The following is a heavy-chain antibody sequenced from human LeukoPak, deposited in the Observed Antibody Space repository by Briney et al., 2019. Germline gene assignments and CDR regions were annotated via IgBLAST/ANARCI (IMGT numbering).Heavy chain of an antibody. CDR1: GDSISSNNYF. Sequence: SETLSLTCTVSGDSISSNNYFWGWIRQPPGKGLEWIGDIYYSGSSYYNPSLRSRVTISVDTSKNQFSLNLTSVTAADTAVYHCARRNSYGQRYFVYWGQGTLVSVSS. V-gene: IGHV4-39*07. CDR2: IYYSGSS. J-gene: IGHJ4*02. CDR3: ARRNSYGQRYFVY. D-gene: IGHD5-18*01.